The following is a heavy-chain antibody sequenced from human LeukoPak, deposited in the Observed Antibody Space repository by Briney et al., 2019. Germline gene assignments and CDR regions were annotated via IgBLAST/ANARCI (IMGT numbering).Heavy chain of an antibody. J-gene: IGHJ5*02. CDR1: GGSINGYS. Sequence: PSETLSLTCTVSGGSINGYSWTWIRQPPGKGLEWIGYISDSGSTNHNPSLKSRVSMSVGSSNTDFSLRLNSVTAADTAVYYCARVFRGAVTSNWFDPWGQGTLVTVSS. CDR3: ARVFRGAVTSNWFDP. V-gene: IGHV4-59*01. D-gene: IGHD4-17*01. CDR2: ISDSGST.